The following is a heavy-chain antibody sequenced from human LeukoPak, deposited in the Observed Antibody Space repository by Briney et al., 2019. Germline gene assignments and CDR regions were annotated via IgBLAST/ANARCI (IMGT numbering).Heavy chain of an antibody. J-gene: IGHJ4*02. V-gene: IGHV3-30-3*01. D-gene: IGHD3-22*01. CDR2: ISYDGSNK. CDR1: GFTFSSYA. CDR3: ARCRAYDTRDLDY. Sequence: GGSLRLSCAASGFTFSSYAMHWVRQAPGKGLEWVAVISYDGSNKYYADSVKGRFTISRDNSKNTLYLQMNSLRAEDTAVYYCARCRAYDTRDLDYWGQGTLVTVSS.